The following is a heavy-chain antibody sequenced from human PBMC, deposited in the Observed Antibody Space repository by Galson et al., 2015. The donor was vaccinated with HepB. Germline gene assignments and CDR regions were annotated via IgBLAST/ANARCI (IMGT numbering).Heavy chain of an antibody. CDR2: ISAYNGNT. Sequence: SVKVSCKASGYTFTSYGISWVRQAPGQGLEWMGWISAYNGNTNYAQKLQGRVTMTTDTSTSTAYMELRSLRSDDTAVYYCAMGTRETYYNFWSGYYSYYYGMDVWGQGTTVTVSS. D-gene: IGHD3-3*01. CDR3: AMGTRETYYNFWSGYYSYYYGMDV. J-gene: IGHJ6*02. V-gene: IGHV1-18*04. CDR1: GYTFTSYG.